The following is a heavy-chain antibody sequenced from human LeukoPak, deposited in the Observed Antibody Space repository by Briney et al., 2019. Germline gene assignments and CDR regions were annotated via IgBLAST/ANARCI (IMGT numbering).Heavy chain of an antibody. J-gene: IGHJ4*02. CDR2: ISGSGGNT. CDR3: ARCSYGSGSYSDY. CDR1: GFTFSSYA. D-gene: IGHD3-10*01. Sequence: GGSLRLSCAASGFTFSSYAINWVRQAPGKGLEWVSVISGSGGNTYYADSVRGRFTISRDNSKSTLYLQMSSLRAEDTALYYCARCSYGSGSYSDYWGQGTLVTVPS. V-gene: IGHV3-23*01.